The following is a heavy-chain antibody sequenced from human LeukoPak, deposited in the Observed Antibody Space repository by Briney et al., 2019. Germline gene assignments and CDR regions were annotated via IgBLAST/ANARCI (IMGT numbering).Heavy chain of an antibody. V-gene: IGHV3-30-3*01. D-gene: IGHD6-19*01. Sequence: GGSLRLSCAASGFTFSSYAMHWVRQAPGKGLEWVAVISYDGSNKYYADSVKGRFTISRDNSKNTLYLQMNSLRAEDTAVYYCAKEDSSGWLRHFDYWGQGTLVTVSS. CDR3: AKEDSSGWLRHFDY. CDR2: ISYDGSNK. CDR1: GFTFSSYA. J-gene: IGHJ4*02.